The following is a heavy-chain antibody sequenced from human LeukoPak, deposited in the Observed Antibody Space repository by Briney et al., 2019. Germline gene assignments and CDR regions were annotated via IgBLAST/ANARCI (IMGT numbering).Heavy chain of an antibody. Sequence: ASVKVSCKASGYTFTAKYIHWVRQAPGQGLEWMGWINADSGDTNYAQSFQGRVTMTRDTSISTAYMELTSLRSDDTAVYYCARAVPAAAYWGQGTLVTVSS. J-gene: IGHJ4*02. CDR1: GYTFTAKY. D-gene: IGHD2-2*01. CDR3: ARAVPAAAY. CDR2: INADSGDT. V-gene: IGHV1-2*02.